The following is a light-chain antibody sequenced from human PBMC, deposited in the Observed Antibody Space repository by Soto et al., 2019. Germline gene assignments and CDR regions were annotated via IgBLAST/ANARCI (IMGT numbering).Light chain of an antibody. J-gene: IGKJ5*01. CDR2: GAS. CDR1: QNVRSN. V-gene: IGKV3-15*01. Sequence: EIVMTQSPATLSVSPGERATLSCRASQNVRSNLAWYQQKPGQAPRLLIFGASTRATGIPARFSGSGSGTDFTLTISSLQSEDFAVYYCQQYNNWPLTFGQGTRLETK. CDR3: QQYNNWPLT.